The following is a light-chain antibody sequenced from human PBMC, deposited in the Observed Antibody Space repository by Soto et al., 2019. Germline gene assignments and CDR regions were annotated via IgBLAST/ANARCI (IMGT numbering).Light chain of an antibody. CDR1: QSVSSNY. J-gene: IGKJ1*01. CDR3: QQYGRSPT. V-gene: IGKV3-20*01. Sequence: IVLTQCPDTLSLSPGERATLSCRASQSVSSNYLAWYQQKLGQAPRLLIYDASRRATGIPDRFSGSGSGTDFTLTISRLEPEDFVVYYCQQYGRSPTFGQGTKVDIK. CDR2: DAS.